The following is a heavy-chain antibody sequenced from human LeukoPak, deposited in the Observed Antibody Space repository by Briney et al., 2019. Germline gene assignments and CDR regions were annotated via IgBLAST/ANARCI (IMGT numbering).Heavy chain of an antibody. V-gene: IGHV4-39*07. D-gene: IGHD6-13*01. J-gene: IGHJ4*02. CDR2: IYYSGST. Sequence: PSETLSLTCTVSGGSISNSSYYWGWIRQPPGKGLEWIGNIYYSGSTYYNPSLKSRVTISVDTSKNQFSLKLSSVTAADTAVYYCAREEAYSSSWYGPGSGAYYFDYWGQGTLVTVSS. CDR3: AREEAYSSSWYGPGSGAYYFDY. CDR1: GGSISNSSYY.